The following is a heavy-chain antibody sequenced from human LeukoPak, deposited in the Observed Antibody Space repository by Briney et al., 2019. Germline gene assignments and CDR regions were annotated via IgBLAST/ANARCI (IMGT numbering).Heavy chain of an antibody. V-gene: IGHV3-7*01. CDR3: ARVSSLAVAGFFDY. J-gene: IGHJ4*02. CDR2: IKQDGSEK. D-gene: IGHD6-19*01. Sequence: GGSLRLSCAASGFTFSSYWMNWVRQAPGKGLEWVANIKQDGSEKYYVDSVKGRFTISRDNAKNSLYLQMNSLRAEDTAVYCCARVSSLAVAGFFDYWGQGILVSVSS. CDR1: GFTFSSYW.